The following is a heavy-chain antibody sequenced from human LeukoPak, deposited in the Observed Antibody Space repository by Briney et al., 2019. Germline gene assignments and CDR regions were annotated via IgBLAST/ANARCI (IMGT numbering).Heavy chain of an antibody. CDR3: ARSGGRFGELLYENWFDP. J-gene: IGHJ5*02. CDR1: GGTFSSYA. D-gene: IGHD3-10*01. V-gene: IGHV1-69*01. Sequence: GSSVKVSCKASGGTFSSYAISWVRQAPGQGLEWMGGIIPIFGTANYAQKFQGRVTITADESTSTAYVELSSLRSEDTAVYYCARSGGRFGELLYENWFDPWGQGTLVTVSS. CDR2: IIPIFGTA.